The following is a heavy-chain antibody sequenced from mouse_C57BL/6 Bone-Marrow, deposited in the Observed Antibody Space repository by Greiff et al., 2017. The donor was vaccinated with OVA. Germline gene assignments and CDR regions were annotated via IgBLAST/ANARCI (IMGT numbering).Heavy chain of an antibody. Sequence: VKLMESGPGLVAPSQCLSITCTVSGFSLTSYAISWVRQPPGKGLEWLGVIWTGGGTNYNSALKSRLSISKDNSTSQVFLKMNSLQTDDTARYYGARNRLQSYYFHWYFDVWGTGTTVTVSS. V-gene: IGHV2-9-1*01. CDR1: GFSLTSYA. CDR3: ARNRLQSYYFHWYFDV. D-gene: IGHD1-1*01. CDR2: IWTGGGT. J-gene: IGHJ1*03.